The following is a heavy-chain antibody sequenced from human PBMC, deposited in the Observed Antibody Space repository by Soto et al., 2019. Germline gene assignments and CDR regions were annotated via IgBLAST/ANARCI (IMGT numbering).Heavy chain of an antibody. J-gene: IGHJ5*02. V-gene: IGHV1-3*01. Sequence: AASVKVSCKASGYTFTSYAMHWVRQAPGQRLEWMGWINAGNGNTKYSQKFQGRVTITRDTSASTAYMELSSLRSEDTAVYYCARDLRGYSSSPLWFDPWGQGTLVTVSS. CDR2: INAGNGNT. CDR1: GYTFTSYA. D-gene: IGHD6-13*01. CDR3: ARDLRGYSSSPLWFDP.